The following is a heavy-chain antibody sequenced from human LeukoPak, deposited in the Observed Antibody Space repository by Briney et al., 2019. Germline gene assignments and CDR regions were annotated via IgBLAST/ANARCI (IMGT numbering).Heavy chain of an antibody. CDR1: GYTFTGYY. V-gene: IGHV1-2*02. Sequence: RASVTVSCKASGYTFTGYYMHWVRQAPGQGLEWMGWINPNSGGTNYAQKFQGRVTMTRDTSISTAYMELSRLRSDDTAVYYCARARVSSGYYDYWGQGTLVTVSS. CDR3: ARARVSSGYYDY. CDR2: INPNSGGT. J-gene: IGHJ4*02. D-gene: IGHD3-22*01.